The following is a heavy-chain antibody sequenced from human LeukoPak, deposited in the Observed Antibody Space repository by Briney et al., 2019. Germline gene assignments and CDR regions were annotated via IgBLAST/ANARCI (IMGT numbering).Heavy chain of an antibody. Sequence: SETLSLTCTVSGYSISSGYYWGWIRQPPGKGLEWIGSIHHSGITYYNPSLKSRLTISVDRSKNQFSLKLSSVTAADTAVYFCARDGAVAGTLGYNFYYGMDVWGQGTTVAVSS. D-gene: IGHD6-19*01. CDR3: ARDGAVAGTLGYNFYYGMDV. J-gene: IGHJ6*02. V-gene: IGHV4-38-2*02. CDR2: IHHSGIT. CDR1: GYSISSGYY.